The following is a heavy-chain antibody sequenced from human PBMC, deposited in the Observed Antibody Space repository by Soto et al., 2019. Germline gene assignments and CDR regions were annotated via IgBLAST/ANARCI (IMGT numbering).Heavy chain of an antibody. CDR1: GFTFSSFW. J-gene: IGHJ5*02. CDR2: ASPDGTST. V-gene: IGHV3-74*01. Sequence: EVQLVESGGGLVQPGGSLRLSCAASGFTFSSFWMHWVRQAPGKGLEWVSRASPDGTSTSYADSVKGRFTISRDNAKNTLLMQMNSLKAEDTAVYYCTRHGSGDYFLFDPWGQGPLVTVSS. CDR3: TRHGSGDYFLFDP. D-gene: IGHD4-17*01.